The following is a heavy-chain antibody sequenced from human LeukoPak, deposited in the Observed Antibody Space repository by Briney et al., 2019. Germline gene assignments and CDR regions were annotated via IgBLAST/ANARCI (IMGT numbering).Heavy chain of an antibody. V-gene: IGHV4-39*01. J-gene: IGHJ4*02. CDR1: GGSISSSSYY. CDR3: ARHKRRAPLDY. Sequence: PSETLSLTCTVSGGSISSSSYYWGWIRQPPGKGLEWIGSIYYSGSAYYNPSLKSRVTISVDTSKNQFSLKLSSVTAADTAVYYCARHKRRAPLDYWGQGTLVTVSS. CDR2: IYYSGSA.